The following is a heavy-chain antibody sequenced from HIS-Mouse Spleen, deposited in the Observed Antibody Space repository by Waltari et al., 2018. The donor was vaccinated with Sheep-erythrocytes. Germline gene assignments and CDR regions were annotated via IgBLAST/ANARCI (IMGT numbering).Heavy chain of an antibody. CDR3: ARAFSYGDNLDY. CDR2: IYSGGST. D-gene: IGHD4-17*01. Sequence: EVQLVESGGGLVQPGGSLRLSCAASGFTVSSNYLSWVRQAPGKGLEWVSVIYSGGSTYYADSVKGRFTISRDNSKNTLYLQMNSLRAEDTAVYYCARAFSYGDNLDYWGQGTLVTVSS. V-gene: IGHV3-66*01. CDR1: GFTVSSNY. J-gene: IGHJ4*02.